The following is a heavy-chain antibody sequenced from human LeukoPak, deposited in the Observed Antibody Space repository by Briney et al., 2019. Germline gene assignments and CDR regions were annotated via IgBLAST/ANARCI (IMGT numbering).Heavy chain of an antibody. V-gene: IGHV3-21*01. CDR2: ISSSSSYI. Sequence: VGSLRLSCAASGFTFSSYSMNWVRQAPGKGLEWVSSISSSSSYIYYADSVKGRFTISRDNAKNTLYLQINSLRAEDTAVYDCARELPFDYWGQGTLVTVSS. CDR3: ARELPFDY. J-gene: IGHJ4*02. CDR1: GFTFSSYS.